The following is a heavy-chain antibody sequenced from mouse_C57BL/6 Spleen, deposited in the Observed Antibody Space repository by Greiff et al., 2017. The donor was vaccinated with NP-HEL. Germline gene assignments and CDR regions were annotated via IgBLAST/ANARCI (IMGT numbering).Heavy chain of an antibody. CDR3: VRGDYDGRFDY. V-gene: IGHV10-3*01. CDR1: GFTFNTYA. J-gene: IGHJ2*01. Sequence: EVKLEESGGGLVQPKGSLKLSCAASGFTFNTYAMHWVRQAPGKGLEWVARMRSKSSNYATYYADSVKDRFTISRDDSQSMLYLQMNNLKTEDTAMYYCVRGDYDGRFDYWGQGTTLTVSS. D-gene: IGHD2-4*01. CDR2: MRSKSSNYAT.